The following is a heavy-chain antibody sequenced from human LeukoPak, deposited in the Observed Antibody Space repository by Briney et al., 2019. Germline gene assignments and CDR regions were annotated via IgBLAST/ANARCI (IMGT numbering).Heavy chain of an antibody. Sequence: PGGSLSLSWAPSGLTFSNYWAHWARHAAGKGLVCVSRVNSDGSSTIFADSVKGRFTISRDNAKNTLYLQMNSLRAEDTAVYYCVRQPSTWSHYDYWGQGTLVTVSS. J-gene: IGHJ4*02. CDR1: GLTFSNYW. V-gene: IGHV3-74*01. D-gene: IGHD6-13*01. CDR3: VRQPSTWSHYDY. CDR2: VNSDGSST.